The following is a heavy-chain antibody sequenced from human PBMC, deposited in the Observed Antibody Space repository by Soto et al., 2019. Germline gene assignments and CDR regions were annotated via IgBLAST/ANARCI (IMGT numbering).Heavy chain of an antibody. J-gene: IGHJ4*02. Sequence: ETLSLTCAVYGGSFSGYYWSWIRQPPGKGLEWIGEINHSGSTNYNPSLKSRVTISVDTSKNQFSLKLSSVTAADTAVYYCARTAYYYDSSGFDYWGQGXLVTVYS. CDR2: INHSGST. V-gene: IGHV4-34*01. CDR1: GGSFSGYY. CDR3: ARTAYYYDSSGFDY. D-gene: IGHD3-22*01.